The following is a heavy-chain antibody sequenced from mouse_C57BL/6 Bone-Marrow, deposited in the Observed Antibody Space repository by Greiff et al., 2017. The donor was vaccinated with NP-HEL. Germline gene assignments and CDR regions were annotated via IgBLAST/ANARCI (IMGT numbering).Heavy chain of an antibody. CDR3: ARDGYYAMDY. J-gene: IGHJ4*01. CDR2: IDPSDSYT. D-gene: IGHD2-3*01. V-gene: IGHV1-69*01. Sequence: VQLQQPGAELVMPGASVKLSCKASGYTFTSYWMHWVKQRPGQGLEWIGEIDPSDSYTNYNQKFKGKSTLTVDKSSSTAYMQLSSLTSEDSAVYYCARDGYYAMDYWGHGTSVTVSS. CDR1: GYTFTSYW.